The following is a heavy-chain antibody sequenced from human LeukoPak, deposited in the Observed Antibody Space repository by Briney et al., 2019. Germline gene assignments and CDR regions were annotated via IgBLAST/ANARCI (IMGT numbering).Heavy chain of an antibody. J-gene: IGHJ4*02. CDR2: ISSSSNTI. CDR3: ASGVSSTSCYVDY. D-gene: IGHD2-2*01. V-gene: IGHV3-48*01. CDR1: GFTFSNAW. Sequence: HPGGSLRLSCAASGFTFSNAWMSWVRQAPGKGLEWVSYISSSSNTIYYADSVKGRFTISRDNAKNSLYLQMNSLRAEDTAVYYCASGVSSTSCYVDYWGQGTLVTVSS.